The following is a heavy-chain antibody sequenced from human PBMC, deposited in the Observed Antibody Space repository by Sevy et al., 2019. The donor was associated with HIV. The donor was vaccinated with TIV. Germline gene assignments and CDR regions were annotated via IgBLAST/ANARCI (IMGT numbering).Heavy chain of an antibody. V-gene: IGHV6-1*01. J-gene: IGHJ4*02. CDR2: TYYRSQWYN. CDR3: ARALWSSSWYGGYYFDY. CDR1: VDSVSSNSAA. D-gene: IGHD6-13*01. Sequence: SQTLSLTCAISVDSVSSNSAAWNWIRQSPSRGLEWLGRTYYRSQWYNDYAVSVKSRITINPDTSKNQFTLQLTSVTPEDRAVYYCARALWSSSWYGGYYFDYWGQGTLVTVSS.